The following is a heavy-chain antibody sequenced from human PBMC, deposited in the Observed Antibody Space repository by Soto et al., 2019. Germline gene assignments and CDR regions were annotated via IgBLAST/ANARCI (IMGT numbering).Heavy chain of an antibody. D-gene: IGHD6-13*01. CDR3: ATVNSNRYFNWFDP. CDR1: GGSINTYY. CDR2: IYYSGST. V-gene: IGHV4-59*01. Sequence: QVQLQESGPVLVKPWETRSLTCTVSGGSINTYYWSWIRQPPGKGLELIGHIYYSGSTSYNPSFKSRVTMSVDSSKNQFSLKLSSVTAADTAVYYCATVNSNRYFNWFDPWGQGALVTVSS. J-gene: IGHJ5*02.